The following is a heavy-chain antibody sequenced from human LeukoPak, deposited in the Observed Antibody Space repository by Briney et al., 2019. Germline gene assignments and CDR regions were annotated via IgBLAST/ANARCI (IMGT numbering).Heavy chain of an antibody. Sequence: GGSLRLSCAASGFTFNSHAMPWVRRAPGKGLEWVAFISYEGSTEYYAESVKGRFTVSRDNSKNTLYLQVNSLRAEDTAVYYCARDLSGRYVWDYWGQGTLVSVSS. CDR1: GFTFNSHA. V-gene: IGHV3-33*01. J-gene: IGHJ4*02. D-gene: IGHD1-26*01. CDR3: ARDLSGRYVWDY. CDR2: ISYEGSTE.